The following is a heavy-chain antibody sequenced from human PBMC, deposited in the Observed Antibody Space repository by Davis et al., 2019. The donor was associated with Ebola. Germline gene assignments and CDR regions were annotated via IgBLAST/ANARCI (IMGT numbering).Heavy chain of an antibody. D-gene: IGHD3-10*01. V-gene: IGHV3-13*01. CDR3: ARIFSWGDFDL. J-gene: IGHJ2*01. CDR1: GFTFSRFD. Sequence: GESLKISCVASGFTFSRFDMHWVRQRTGKGLEWVSRIGPLGDALHPDSVRGRFIMSRDNGKNSLYLQMNSLGAGETAVYFCARIFSWGDFDLWGRGALVTVAS. CDR2: IGPLGDA.